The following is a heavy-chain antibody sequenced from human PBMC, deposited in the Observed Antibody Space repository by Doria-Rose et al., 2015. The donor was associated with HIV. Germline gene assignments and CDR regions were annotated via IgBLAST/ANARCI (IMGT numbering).Heavy chain of an antibody. CDR2: IYYSGTT. CDR3: AKQAVNWFDP. J-gene: IGHJ5*02. D-gene: IGHD6-25*01. V-gene: IGHV4-39*01. CDR1: GGSVASGTPY. Sequence: QVQLQESGPGLVKPSETLSLTCTVSGGSVASGTPYWDWIRQTPGKGLEWIGTIYYSGTTYYNPSLRCLVTISLHTSNNQYSLTLISVTAADTGVYYCAKQAVNWFDPWGQGTLVTVSS.